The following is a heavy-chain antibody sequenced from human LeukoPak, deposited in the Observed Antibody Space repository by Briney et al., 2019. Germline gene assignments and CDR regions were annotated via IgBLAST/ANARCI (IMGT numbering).Heavy chain of an antibody. CDR2: ISYDGSNK. Sequence: GGSLRLSCAASGFTFSSYAMHWVRQAPGKGLEWVAVISYDGSNKYYADSVKGRFTISRDNSKNTLYLQMNSLRAEDTAVYYCARAPDYGDHNYCGMDVWGQGTTVTVSS. D-gene: IGHD4-17*01. V-gene: IGHV3-30-3*01. CDR1: GFTFSSYA. J-gene: IGHJ6*02. CDR3: ARAPDYGDHNYCGMDV.